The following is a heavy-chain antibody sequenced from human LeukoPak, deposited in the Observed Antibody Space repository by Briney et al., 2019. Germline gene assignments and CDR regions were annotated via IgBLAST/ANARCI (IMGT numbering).Heavy chain of an antibody. CDR3: ARGRITGTTCPMDV. V-gene: IGHV4-34*01. CDR2: INHGGST. Sequence: PSETLSLTCGIYGGSYSGYYWTWVRQPPAKGLEWIGEINHGGSTNYNPSLKSRVTISVDTSKNQFSLKLNSVTAADTAVYYCARGRITGTTCPMDVWGKGTAVTVSS. CDR1: GGSYSGYY. D-gene: IGHD1-7*01. J-gene: IGHJ6*03.